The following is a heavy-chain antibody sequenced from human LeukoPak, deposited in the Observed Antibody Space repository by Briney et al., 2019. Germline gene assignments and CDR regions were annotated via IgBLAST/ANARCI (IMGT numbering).Heavy chain of an antibody. J-gene: IGHJ4*02. CDR3: AAPKLLGDSSGYCFDY. CDR1: GYTLTELS. V-gene: IGHV1-24*01. Sequence: ASVKVSCKVSGYTLTELSMHWVRQAPGKGLEWQGGFDPEDGETNYAQKFQGRVSMTEDTSTDTAYMELSSLRSEDTAVDYCAAPKLLGDSSGYCFDYWGQGTLVTVSS. CDR2: FDPEDGET. D-gene: IGHD3-22*01.